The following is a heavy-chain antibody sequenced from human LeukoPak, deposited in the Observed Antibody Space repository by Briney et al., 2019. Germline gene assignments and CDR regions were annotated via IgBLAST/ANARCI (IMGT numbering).Heavy chain of an antibody. CDR1: GFIASSNY. D-gene: IGHD1/OR15-1a*01. Sequence: PGGSLRLSCVVSGFIASSNYMTWVRQAPGKGLDWISLIYSGGSTYYADSVMGRFTISRDNSKTTLFLQMNSLKAEDTAVYYCATGGRSGVALEQWGQGTLVTHSS. V-gene: IGHV3-53*01. CDR3: ATGGRSGVALEQ. J-gene: IGHJ4*02. CDR2: IYSGGST.